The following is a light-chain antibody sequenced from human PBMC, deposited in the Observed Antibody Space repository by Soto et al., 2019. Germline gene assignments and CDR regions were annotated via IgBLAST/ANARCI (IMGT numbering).Light chain of an antibody. J-gene: IGKJ3*01. CDR2: GAS. V-gene: IGKV1-39*01. CDR3: QQSFRAPLN. Sequence: DIQMTQSPLSLSASLGDRVTITCRASQNISNFLNWYQQKPGKAPRLLVFGASNLQSGVPSRFRGSHSGTDFSLSISSLQREDLATYICQQSFRAPLNFGPGT. CDR1: QNISNF.